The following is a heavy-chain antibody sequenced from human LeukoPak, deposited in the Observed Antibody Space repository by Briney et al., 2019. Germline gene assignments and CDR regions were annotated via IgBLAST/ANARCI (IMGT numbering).Heavy chain of an antibody. CDR2: INPSGGNT. D-gene: IGHD2-15*01. CDR3: ARDVSDCSGGSCYSYFDY. V-gene: IGHV1-46*01. J-gene: IGHJ4*02. Sequence: GASVKVSCKASGYTFTSYYMHWVRQAPGQGLKWMGIINPSGGNTSYAQKFQGRVTVTRDTSTSTVYMELSSLRSEDTAVYYCARDVSDCSGGSCYSYFDYWGQGSLVTVSS. CDR1: GYTFTSYY.